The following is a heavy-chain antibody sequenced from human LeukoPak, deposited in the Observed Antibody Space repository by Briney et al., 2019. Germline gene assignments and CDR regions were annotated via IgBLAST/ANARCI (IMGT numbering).Heavy chain of an antibody. J-gene: IGHJ3*02. D-gene: IGHD6-19*01. V-gene: IGHV4-30-2*01. CDR3: ARAIAVAGSRGDAFDI. CDR1: GGSISSGGYS. CDR2: IYHSGST. Sequence: SQTLSLTCAVSGGSISSGGYSWSWIRQPPGKGLEWIGYIYHSGSTYYNPSLKSRVTISVDRSKNQFSLKLSSVTAADTAVYYCARAIAVAGSRGDAFDIWGQGTMVTVPS.